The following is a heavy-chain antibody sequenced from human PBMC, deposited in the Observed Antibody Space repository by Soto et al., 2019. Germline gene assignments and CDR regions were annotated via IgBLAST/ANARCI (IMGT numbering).Heavy chain of an antibody. J-gene: IGHJ4*02. CDR2: IYYSGST. V-gene: IGHV4-59*01. CDR3: ARGELGTLDYYDSSGYYSYYFDY. D-gene: IGHD3-22*01. CDR1: GGSIRSYY. Sequence: SETLSLTCTVSGGSIRSYYWSWIRQPPGKGLEWIGYIYYSGSTNYNPSLKSRVTISVDTSKNQFSLKLSSVTAADTAVYYCARGELGTLDYYDSSGYYSYYFDYWGQGTLVTVS.